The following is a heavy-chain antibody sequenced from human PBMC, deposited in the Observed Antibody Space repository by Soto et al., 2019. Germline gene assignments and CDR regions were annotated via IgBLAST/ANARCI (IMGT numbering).Heavy chain of an antibody. Sequence: PGESLKISCKGSGYSFTSYWIGWVRQMPGKVLEWMGIIYPGDSDIRYSPSFQGQVTISADKSLSTAYLQWSSLKASDSAMYYCARHAYGYNNFFFDYWGQGTLVTSPQ. CDR3: ARHAYGYNNFFFDY. J-gene: IGHJ4*02. CDR2: IYPGDSDI. V-gene: IGHV5-51*01. D-gene: IGHD4-4*01. CDR1: GYSFTSYW.